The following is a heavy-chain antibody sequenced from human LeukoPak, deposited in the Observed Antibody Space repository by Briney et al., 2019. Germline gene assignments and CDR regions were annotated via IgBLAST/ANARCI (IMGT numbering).Heavy chain of an antibody. CDR3: AREGYYGSAALYS. CDR1: GFTFSRYK. D-gene: IGHD3-10*01. J-gene: IGHJ4*02. CDR2: ISTTGDM. Sequence: GGSLRLSCAASGFTFSRYKMNWVRQAPGKGLELVSDISTTGDMNYADSVKGRFTISRDNAKNSLDLQMNSLRVEDTAVYYCAREGYYGSAALYSWGQGTLVTVSS. V-gene: IGHV3-21*01.